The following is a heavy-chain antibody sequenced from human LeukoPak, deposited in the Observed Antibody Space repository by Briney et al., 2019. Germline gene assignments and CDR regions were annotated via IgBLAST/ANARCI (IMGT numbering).Heavy chain of an antibody. CDR1: GFTFSSYS. J-gene: IGHJ5*02. Sequence: PGGSLRLSCAASGFTFSSYSMNWVRQVPGKGLEWVSYISTSSSTIYCADSVKGRFTISRDNAKNSLYLQMNYLRAEDTAVYYCARGGDYSGWFDPWGRGTLVTVSS. CDR2: ISTSSSTI. D-gene: IGHD1-26*01. V-gene: IGHV3-48*01. CDR3: ARGGDYSGWFDP.